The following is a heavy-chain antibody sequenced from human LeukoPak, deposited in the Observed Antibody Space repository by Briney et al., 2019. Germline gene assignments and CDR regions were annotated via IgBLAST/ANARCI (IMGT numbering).Heavy chain of an antibody. CDR1: GFTFSRHW. CDR2: ISSSSSTI. CDR3: ARDRLPPDYGDYGAFDI. J-gene: IGHJ3*02. V-gene: IGHV3-48*02. D-gene: IGHD4-17*01. Sequence: GGSLRLSCAASGFTFSRHWMSWVRQAPGKGLEWVSYISSSSSTIYYADSVKGRFTISRDNAENSLYLQMNSLRDEDTAVYYCARDRLPPDYGDYGAFDIWGQGTMVTVSS.